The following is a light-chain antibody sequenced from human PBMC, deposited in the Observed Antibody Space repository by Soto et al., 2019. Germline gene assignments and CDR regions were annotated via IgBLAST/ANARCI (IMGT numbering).Light chain of an antibody. CDR2: RNN. J-gene: IGLJ3*02. Sequence: QSVLTQPPSASGTPGQRVTMSCSGSTSNIAINDVFWYQQLPGAAHKLLFYRNNRRPSGVPDRFSASKSDTSASLAISGLRSDDEGDYYCATWDNKLSGPVFGGGTKLTVL. CDR1: TSNIAIND. V-gene: IGLV1-47*01. CDR3: ATWDNKLSGPV.